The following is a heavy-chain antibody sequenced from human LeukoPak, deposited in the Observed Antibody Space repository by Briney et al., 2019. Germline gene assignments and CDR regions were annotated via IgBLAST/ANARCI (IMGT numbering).Heavy chain of an antibody. D-gene: IGHD3-22*01. CDR1: ADAITSHYY. J-gene: IGHJ5*02. Sequence: SETLSLTCIVSADAITSHYYWGWIRQPPGKGGKGLEWIASVYHSGANYVNPSLKSRVTTSVDTSKNQFSLKLSSVTAADTAVYYCARWIQRLAKGITMIQGSNWFDPWGQGTLVTVSS. CDR3: ARWIQRLAKGITMIQGSNWFDP. V-gene: IGHV4-38-2*02. CDR2: VYHSGAN.